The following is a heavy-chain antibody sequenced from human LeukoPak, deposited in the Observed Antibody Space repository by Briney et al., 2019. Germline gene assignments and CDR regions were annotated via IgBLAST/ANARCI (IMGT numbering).Heavy chain of an antibody. CDR3: AREGGY. CDR2: INHYGTEK. V-gene: IGHV3-7*01. Sequence: GRGLDCLHNINHYGTEKYYVDSVKGGLTISRDKDKNSLYLQMNSLRAEDTPVYYCAREGGYWGQGTLVTVSS. J-gene: IGHJ4*02.